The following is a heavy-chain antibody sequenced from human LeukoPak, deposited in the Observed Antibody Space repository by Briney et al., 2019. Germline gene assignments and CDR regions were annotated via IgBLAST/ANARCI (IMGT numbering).Heavy chain of an antibody. CDR2: MYYSGST. J-gene: IGHJ5*02. Sequence: PSETLSLTCTVSGGSISSYYWSWIRQPPGKGLEWIGNMYYSGSTNYNPSLRSRVTISVDTSKNQFSLKLSSVTAADTAVYYCARLRNYYDRSGYKRLWFDPWGQGTLVTVSS. V-gene: IGHV4-59*01. CDR1: GGSISSYY. CDR3: ARLRNYYDRSGYKRLWFDP. D-gene: IGHD3-22*01.